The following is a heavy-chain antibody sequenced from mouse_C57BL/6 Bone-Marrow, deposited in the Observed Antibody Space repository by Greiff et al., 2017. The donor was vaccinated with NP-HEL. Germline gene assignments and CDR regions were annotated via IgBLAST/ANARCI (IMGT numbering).Heavy chain of an antibody. CDR1: GFNIKDYY. CDR2: IDPEDGET. CDR3: APTVVAHWYFDV. Sequence: VQLQQSGAELVKPGASVKLSCTASGFNIKDYYMHWVKQRTEQGLEWIGRIDPEDGETKYAPKFQGKATITADTSSNTASLQLSSLTSEDTAVYYCAPTVVAHWYFDVWGTGTTVTVSS. D-gene: IGHD1-1*01. V-gene: IGHV14-2*01. J-gene: IGHJ1*03.